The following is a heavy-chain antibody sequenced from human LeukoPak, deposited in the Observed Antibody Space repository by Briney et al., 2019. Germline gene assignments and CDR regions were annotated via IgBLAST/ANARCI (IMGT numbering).Heavy chain of an antibody. J-gene: IGHJ4*02. CDR1: GGSISSGSYY. V-gene: IGHV4-61*02. D-gene: IGHD6-13*01. Sequence: PSQTLSLTCTVSGGSISSGSYYWSWIRQPAGKGLEWIGRIYTSGSTNYNPSLKSRVTISVDTSKNQFSLKLSSVTAADTAVYYCARSSSYSSWYGGFDYWGQGTLVTVSS. CDR2: IYTSGST. CDR3: ARSSSYSSWYGGFDY.